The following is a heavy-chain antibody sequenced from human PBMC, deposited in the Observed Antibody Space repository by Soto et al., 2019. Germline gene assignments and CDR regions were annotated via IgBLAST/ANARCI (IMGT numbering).Heavy chain of an antibody. D-gene: IGHD2-15*01. CDR3: ARDSGNCSGGSCYIDSPDY. CDR1: GFTFSSYG. CDR2: IWYDGSNK. Sequence: QVQLVESGGGVVQPGRSLRLSCAASGFTFSSYGMHWVRQAPGKGLEWVAVIWYDGSNKYYADSVKGRFTISRDKSKNTLYLQMNSLRAEDTAVYYCARDSGNCSGGSCYIDSPDYWGQGTLVTVSS. J-gene: IGHJ4*02. V-gene: IGHV3-33*01.